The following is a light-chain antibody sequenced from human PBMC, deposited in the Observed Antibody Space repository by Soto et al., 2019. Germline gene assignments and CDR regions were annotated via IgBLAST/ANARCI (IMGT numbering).Light chain of an antibody. J-gene: IGKJ1*01. CDR3: QKYDRSPRWT. V-gene: IGKV1-5*01. CDR2: DAS. Sequence: DIQMTQSPSTLSASVGDRVTITCRASQSISGWLAWYQQKPGKAPKLLVYDASNLQSGVPLRFSGTRSGTEFTLHITSLQPDDFATYYCQKYDRSPRWTFGQGTKVEI. CDR1: QSISGW.